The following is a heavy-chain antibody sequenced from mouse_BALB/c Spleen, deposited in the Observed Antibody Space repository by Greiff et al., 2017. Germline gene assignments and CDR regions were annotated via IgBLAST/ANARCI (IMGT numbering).Heavy chain of an antibody. CDR1: GFNFKDTY. CDR2: IDPANGNT. J-gene: IGHJ4*01. Sequence: EVKLMESGAELVKPGASVKLSCTASGFNFKDTYMHWVKQRPEQGLEWIGRIDPANGNTKYDPKFQGKATITADTSSNTAYLQLSSLTSEDTAVYYCARGGYYYAMDYWGQGTSVTVSS. V-gene: IGHV14-3*02. CDR3: ARGGYYYAMDY.